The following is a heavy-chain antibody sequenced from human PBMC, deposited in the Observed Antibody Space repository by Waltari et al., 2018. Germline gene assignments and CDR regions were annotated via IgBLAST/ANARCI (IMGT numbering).Heavy chain of an antibody. CDR2: IYSGGST. V-gene: IGHV3-53*01. D-gene: IGHD2-15*01. CDR3: ARDIGGPFDY. J-gene: IGHJ4*02. CDR1: GFTVRRHY. Sequence: EVQLVESGGGLIQPGGSLRLSCAASGFTVRRHYMGWVRQAPGKGLEWVSVIYSGGSTYYGDSVKGRFTISRDNSKNTLYLQMNSLRAEDTAVYYCARDIGGPFDYWGQGTLVTVSS.